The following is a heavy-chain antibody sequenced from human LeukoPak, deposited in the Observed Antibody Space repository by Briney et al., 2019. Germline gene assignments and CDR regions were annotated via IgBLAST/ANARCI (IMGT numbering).Heavy chain of an antibody. V-gene: IGHV1-69*13. J-gene: IGHJ6*02. Sequence: LVKVSCKASGGTFSSYAISWVRQAPGQGLEWMGGIIPIFGTANYAQKFQGRVTITADESTSTAYMEQSSLRSEDTAVYYCARVPISRRSNPDGYYGMDVWGQGTTVTVSS. CDR2: IIPIFGTA. CDR3: ARVPISRRSNPDGYYGMDV. CDR1: GGTFSSYA. D-gene: IGHD1-14*01.